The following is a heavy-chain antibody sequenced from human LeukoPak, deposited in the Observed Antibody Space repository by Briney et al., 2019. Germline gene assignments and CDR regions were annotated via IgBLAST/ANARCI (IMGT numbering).Heavy chain of an antibody. CDR3: ARLTDEYSSSSPWSWFDP. CDR2: IYYSGST. D-gene: IGHD6-6*01. V-gene: IGHV4-59*01. Sequence: PSETLSLTCTVSGGSISSYYWSWIRQPPGKGLEWIGYIYYSGSTNYNPSLKSRVTISVDTSKNQFSLKLSSVTAADTAVYYCARLTDEYSSSSPWSWFDPWGQGTLVTVSS. CDR1: GGSISSYY. J-gene: IGHJ5*02.